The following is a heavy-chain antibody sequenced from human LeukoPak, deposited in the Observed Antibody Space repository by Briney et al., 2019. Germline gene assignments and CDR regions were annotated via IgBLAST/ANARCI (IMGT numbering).Heavy chain of an antibody. Sequence: GGSLRLFCAASGFTFSSYAMIWVRQARGKGLEWVSAISGSGGSTYYADSVKGRFTISRDNSKNTLYLQMNSLRAEDTAVYYCAKHAMVRGVIVYYYGMDVWGQGTTVTVSS. J-gene: IGHJ6*02. D-gene: IGHD3-10*01. CDR1: GFTFSSYA. CDR3: AKHAMVRGVIVYYYGMDV. CDR2: ISGSGGST. V-gene: IGHV3-23*01.